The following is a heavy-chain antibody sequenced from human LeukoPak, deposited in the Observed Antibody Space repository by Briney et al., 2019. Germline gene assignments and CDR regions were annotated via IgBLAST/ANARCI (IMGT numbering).Heavy chain of an antibody. D-gene: IGHD3-9*01. J-gene: IGHJ6*03. V-gene: IGHV1-2*06. CDR1: GYTFTGYY. CDR2: INPNSGGT. CDR3: ARGDILTGYYSVYYYYMYV. Sequence: ASVKVSCKASGYTFTGYYMHWVRQAPGQGLEWMGRINPNSGGTNYAQKFQGRVTMTRDTSISTAYMELSRLRSDDTAAYYCARGDILTGYYSVYYYYMYVWGKGTTVTVSS.